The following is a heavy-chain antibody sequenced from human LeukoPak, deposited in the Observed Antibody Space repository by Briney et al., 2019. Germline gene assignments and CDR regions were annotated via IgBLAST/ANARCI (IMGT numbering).Heavy chain of an antibody. Sequence: GGSLRLSCVASGFTFSSYGMHWVRQAPGKGLEWVAVISYDGSNKYYADSVKGRFTISRDNSKNTLYLQMNGLRAEDTAVYYCARGCSSTSCYGPFDYWGQGTLVTVSS. J-gene: IGHJ4*02. CDR3: ARGCSSTSCYGPFDY. V-gene: IGHV3-30*03. D-gene: IGHD2-2*01. CDR1: GFTFSSYG. CDR2: ISYDGSNK.